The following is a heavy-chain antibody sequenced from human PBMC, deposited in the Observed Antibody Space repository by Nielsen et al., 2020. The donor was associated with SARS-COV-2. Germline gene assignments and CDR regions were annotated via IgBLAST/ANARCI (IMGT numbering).Heavy chain of an antibody. CDR3: VRVRDDGHYYDTDPFDY. D-gene: IGHD3-22*01. J-gene: IGHJ4*02. CDR1: GLTFMTYS. V-gene: IGHV3-74*01. CDR2: MNADGSRS. Sequence: GESLKISCAASGLTFMTYSFNWVRQAPGKGLMWVSRMNADGSRSAYAESVKGRFIIARDNARDTLSLQMNSLSVEDTAVYYCVRVRDDGHYYDTDPFDYWGQGTLVTVSS.